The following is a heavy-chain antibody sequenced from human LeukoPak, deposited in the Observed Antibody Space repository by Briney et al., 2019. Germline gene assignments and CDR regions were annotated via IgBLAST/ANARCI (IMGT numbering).Heavy chain of an antibody. Sequence: GGSLRLSCAASGFTFSSYEMNWVRQAPGKGLEWVSYNSSSGSTIYYADSVKGRFPIPRDNAKNTLYLQMYSLRAEHTAVYYCAELGITMIGGVWGKGTTVTISS. CDR1: GFTFSSYE. V-gene: IGHV3-48*03. CDR2: NSSSGSTI. D-gene: IGHD3-10*02. J-gene: IGHJ6*04. CDR3: AELGITMIGGV.